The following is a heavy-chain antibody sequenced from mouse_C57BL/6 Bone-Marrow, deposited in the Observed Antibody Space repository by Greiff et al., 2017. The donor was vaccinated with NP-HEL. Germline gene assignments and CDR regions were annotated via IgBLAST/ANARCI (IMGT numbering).Heavy chain of an antibody. CDR3: ARYFITTIGYFDY. V-gene: IGHV14-3*01. J-gene: IGHJ2*01. Sequence: EVQLQQSVAELVRPGASVKLSCTASGFNIKNTYMHWVKQRPEQGLEWIGRIDPANGNTKYAAKFQGKATITADTSSNTAYLQLSSLTSEDTAIYCCARYFITTIGYFDYWGKGTTLTVSS. CDR1: GFNIKNTY. D-gene: IGHD1-1*01. CDR2: IDPANGNT.